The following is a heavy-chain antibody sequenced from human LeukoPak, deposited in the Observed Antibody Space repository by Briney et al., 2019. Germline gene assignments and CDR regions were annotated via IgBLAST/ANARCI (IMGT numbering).Heavy chain of an antibody. CDR1: GFTFDDYG. J-gene: IGHJ4*02. D-gene: IGHD2-15*01. CDR2: INWNGGST. CDR3: AKERYCSGGSCHSDY. V-gene: IGHV3-20*04. Sequence: GGSLRLSCAASGFTFDDYGMSWVRQAPGKGLEWVSGINWNGGSTGYADSVKGRFTISRDNAKNSLYLQMNSLRAEDTAVYYCAKERYCSGGSCHSDYWGQGTLVTVSS.